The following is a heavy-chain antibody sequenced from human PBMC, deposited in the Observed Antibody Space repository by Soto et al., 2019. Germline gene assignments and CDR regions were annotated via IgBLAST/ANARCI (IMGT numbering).Heavy chain of an antibody. J-gene: IGHJ5*02. Sequence: PGGSLRLSCAASGFTFSSYSMNWVRQAPGKGLEWVSSISRSSSYIYYADSVKGRFTISRDNAKNSLYLQMSSLRAEDTAVYCCARDLHDYVSFRFDPWGQGNLVTVSS. CDR3: ARDLHDYVSFRFDP. CDR2: ISRSSSYI. CDR1: GFTFSSYS. D-gene: IGHD3-16*01. V-gene: IGHV3-21*01.